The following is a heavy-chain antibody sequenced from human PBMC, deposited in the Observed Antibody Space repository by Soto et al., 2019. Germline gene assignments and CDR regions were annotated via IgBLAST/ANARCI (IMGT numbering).Heavy chain of an antibody. CDR3: AKDQTGVTLFDY. J-gene: IGHJ4*02. V-gene: IGHV3-23*01. CDR1: GFSFSSLA. CDR2: ISGRGVDT. Sequence: LRLSCAASGFSFSSLAMSWVHQAPGKGLEWVSSISGRGVDTLYADSVKGRFTISRDNSRNTLYLQVNSLRAEDTAVYYCAKDQTGVTLFDYWGQGTLVTVSS. D-gene: IGHD1-1*01.